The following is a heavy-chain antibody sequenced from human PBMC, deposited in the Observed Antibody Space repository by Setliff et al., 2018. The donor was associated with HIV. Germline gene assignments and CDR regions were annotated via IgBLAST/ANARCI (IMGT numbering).Heavy chain of an antibody. V-gene: IGHV4-39*07. D-gene: IGHD3-3*01. CDR1: GGSISSSSHC. CDR2: IYYSGST. Sequence: SETLSLTCIVSGGSISSSSHCWGWIRQPPGKGLEWIGNIYYSGSTYYNPSLKSRVTISVDTSKNQFSLKLSSVTAADTAVYYCAREYKRYNFWSGSGFGRSWFDPWGQGTLVTVSS. CDR3: AREYKRYNFWSGSGFGRSWFDP. J-gene: IGHJ5*02.